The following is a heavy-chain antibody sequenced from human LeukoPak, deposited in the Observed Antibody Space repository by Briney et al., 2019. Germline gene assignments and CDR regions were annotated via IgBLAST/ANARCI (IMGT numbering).Heavy chain of an antibody. Sequence: SETLSLTCTVSGGSISSYYWSWIRQPPGKGLEWIGYIYYSGSTNYNPSLKGRVTISVDTSKDQFSLKLSSVTAADTAVYYCARGQKGGSGWVYYYYYYGMDVWGQGTTVTVSS. CDR1: GGSISSYY. CDR2: IYYSGST. V-gene: IGHV4-59*01. CDR3: ARGQKGGSGWVYYYYYYGMDV. J-gene: IGHJ6*02. D-gene: IGHD6-19*01.